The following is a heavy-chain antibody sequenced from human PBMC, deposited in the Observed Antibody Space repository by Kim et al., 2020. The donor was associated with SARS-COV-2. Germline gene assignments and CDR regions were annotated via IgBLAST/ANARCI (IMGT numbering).Heavy chain of an antibody. D-gene: IGHD2-15*01. Sequence: GGSLRLSCAASGLTFNHYAMSWVRQPPGKGLQWVSAISGSGETTFHADSVRGRFTISRDNSQNTLFLQMNSLRTEDTAVYYCAKGSPWVSRWSPDAFDLWGQGTMVTVSS. J-gene: IGHJ3*01. V-gene: IGHV3-23*01. CDR1: GLTFNHYA. CDR2: ISGSGETT. CDR3: AKGSPWVSRWSPDAFDL.